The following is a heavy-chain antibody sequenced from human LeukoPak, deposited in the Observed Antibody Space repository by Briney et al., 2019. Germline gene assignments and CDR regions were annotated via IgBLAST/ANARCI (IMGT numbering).Heavy chain of an antibody. Sequence: GGSLRLSCAASGFPFSDYWMDWVRQAPGQGMEWVANINHDGRIKYYADSVRGRFIISRNNAKNSLYLQMYSLRAEDTAIYFCSRSLDYLGQGARVTVSS. J-gene: IGHJ4*02. CDR3: SRSLDY. CDR1: GFPFSDYW. CDR2: INHDGRIK. V-gene: IGHV3-7*03.